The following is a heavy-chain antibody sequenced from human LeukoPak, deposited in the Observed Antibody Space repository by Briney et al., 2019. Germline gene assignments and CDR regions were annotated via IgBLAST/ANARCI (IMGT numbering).Heavy chain of an antibody. CDR2: ISSGRGYI. Sequence: GGSLRLSCAASGFTFSTYSMNWVRQAPGKELEWVSSISSGRGYIYYADSVKGRFSISRDNAKNSLYLQMNSLRAEDTAVYYCARQCYYYDSNESCDYWGQGTLVTVSS. J-gene: IGHJ4*02. V-gene: IGHV3-21*01. D-gene: IGHD3-22*01. CDR3: ARQCYYYDSNESCDY. CDR1: GFTFSTYS.